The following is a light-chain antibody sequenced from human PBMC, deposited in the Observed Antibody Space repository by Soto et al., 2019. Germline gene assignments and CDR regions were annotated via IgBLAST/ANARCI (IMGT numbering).Light chain of an antibody. CDR1: QSVSSSY. J-gene: IGKJ1*01. CDR2: GAS. Sequence: EIVLTHSPGTLSLSPWERATLSCGASQSVSSSYLAWYQQIPGQAPRLLIYGASSRATGIPDRFSGSGSGTDFTLTISRLEPEDFAVYYCQQYGSSPRTFGQGTKVDIK. CDR3: QQYGSSPRT. V-gene: IGKV3-20*01.